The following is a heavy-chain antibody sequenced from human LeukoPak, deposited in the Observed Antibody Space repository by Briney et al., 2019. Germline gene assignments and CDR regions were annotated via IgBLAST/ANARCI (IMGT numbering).Heavy chain of an antibody. Sequence: GGSLRLSCAASGFTFSTYWMHWVRQAPGKGLVWVSRINSDGSSTNYADSVKGRFTISRDNAKNTLYLHMNSLRAEDTAVYYCARASKSYYNVDYYYYMDVWGKGTTVTISS. CDR3: ARASKSYYNVDYYYYMDV. J-gene: IGHJ6*03. CDR2: INSDGSST. V-gene: IGHV3-74*01. CDR1: GFTFSTYW. D-gene: IGHD3-10*01.